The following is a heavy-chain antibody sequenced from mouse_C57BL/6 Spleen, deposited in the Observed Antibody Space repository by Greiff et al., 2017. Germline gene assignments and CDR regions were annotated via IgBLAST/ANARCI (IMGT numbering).Heavy chain of an antibody. CDR3: ARANWDGWFAY. Sequence: DVKLQESGPGLVKPSQSLSLTCSVTGYSITSGYYWNWIRQFPGNKLEWMGYISYDGSNNYNPSLKNRISITRDTSKNQFFLKLNSVTTEDTATYYCARANWDGWFAYWGQGTLVTVSA. V-gene: IGHV3-6*01. J-gene: IGHJ3*01. CDR2: ISYDGSN. D-gene: IGHD4-1*01. CDR1: GYSITSGYY.